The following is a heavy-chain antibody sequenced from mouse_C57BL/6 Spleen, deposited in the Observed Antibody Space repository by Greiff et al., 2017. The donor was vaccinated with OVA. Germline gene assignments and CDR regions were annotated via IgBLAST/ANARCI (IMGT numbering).Heavy chain of an antibody. V-gene: IGHV7-1*01. CDR3: DRDGGYSSSYDWFAY. J-gene: IGHJ3*01. Sequence: EVQRVESGGGLVQSGRSLRLSCATSGFTFSDFYMEWVRQAPGKGLEWIAASRNKANDYTTEYSASVKGRFIVSRDTSQSILYLQMNALRPEDTAIYYVDRDGGYSSSYDWFAYWGQGTLVTVSA. CDR2: SRNKANDYTT. CDR1: GFTFSDFY. D-gene: IGHD1-1*01.